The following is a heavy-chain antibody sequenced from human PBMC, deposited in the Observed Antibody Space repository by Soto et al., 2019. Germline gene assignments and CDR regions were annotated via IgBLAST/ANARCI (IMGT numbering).Heavy chain of an antibody. D-gene: IGHD2-15*01. V-gene: IGHV4-31*01. J-gene: IGHJ4*02. CDR3: ARDDGGKTDF. CDR1: GGSISSGNYY. Sequence: QVQLQESGPGLVKPSQTLSLTCTVSGGSISSGNYYWSWIRQHPGKGLEWIGNIYYSGSTHYNPSLKXXVXIXXDTSENQFSLKLNSVTAADTAVYYCARDDGGKTDFWGQGTLVIVSS. CDR2: IYYSGST.